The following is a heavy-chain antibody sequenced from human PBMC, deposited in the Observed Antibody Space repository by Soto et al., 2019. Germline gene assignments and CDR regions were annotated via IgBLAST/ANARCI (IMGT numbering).Heavy chain of an antibody. V-gene: IGHV4-59*01. Sequence: PSETLSLTCTVSGGSISSYYWSWIRQPPGKGLEWIGYIYYSGSTNYNPSLKSRVTISVDTSKNQFSLKLSSVTAADTAVYYCARDRGFPYYGMDVWGQGTTVTVSS. J-gene: IGHJ6*02. D-gene: IGHD3-10*01. CDR3: ARDRGFPYYGMDV. CDR2: IYYSGST. CDR1: GGSISSYY.